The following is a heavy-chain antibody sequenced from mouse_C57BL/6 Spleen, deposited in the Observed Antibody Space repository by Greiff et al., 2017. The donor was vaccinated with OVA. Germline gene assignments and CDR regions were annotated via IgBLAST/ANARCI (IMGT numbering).Heavy chain of an antibody. CDR2: INPGSGGT. D-gene: IGHD4-1*01. Sequence: QVQLQQSGAELVRPGTSVKVSCKASGYSFTNYLIEWVKQRPGQGLEWIGVINPGSGGTNYNEKFKGKATLTADKSSSTAYMQLSSLTSEDSAVYFCARWDWDRYAMDYWGQGTSVTVSS. J-gene: IGHJ4*01. CDR1: GYSFTNYL. V-gene: IGHV1-54*01. CDR3: ARWDWDRYAMDY.